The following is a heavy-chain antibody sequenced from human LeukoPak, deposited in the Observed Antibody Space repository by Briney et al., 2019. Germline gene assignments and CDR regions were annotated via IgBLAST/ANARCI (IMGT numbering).Heavy chain of an antibody. J-gene: IGHJ4*02. CDR3: ARRSSIATPLFDF. CDR2: IYPGDSDT. CDR1: GYSFTTYW. Sequence: GESLKISCQGSGYSFTTYWIGWVRQMPGKGLEWMGIIYPGDSDTRYSPSFQGQVTFSADKSISTAYLQWSSLKASDTAMYYCARRSSIATPLFDFWGQGTLVTVSS. D-gene: IGHD6-6*01. V-gene: IGHV5-51*01.